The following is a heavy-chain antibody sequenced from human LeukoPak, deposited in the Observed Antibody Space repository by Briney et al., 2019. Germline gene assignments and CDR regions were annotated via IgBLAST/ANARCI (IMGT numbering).Heavy chain of an antibody. Sequence: PGGSLRLSCAASGFTFSSYSMNWVRQAPGKGLEWVSSISSSSSYIYYADSVKGRFTISRDNAKNSLYLQMNSLRAEDTAVYYCASTPQSYDFWSGYYLYGMDVWGQGTTVTVSS. V-gene: IGHV3-21*01. D-gene: IGHD3-3*01. CDR1: GFTFSSYS. J-gene: IGHJ6*02. CDR3: ASTPQSYDFWSGYYLYGMDV. CDR2: ISSSSSYI.